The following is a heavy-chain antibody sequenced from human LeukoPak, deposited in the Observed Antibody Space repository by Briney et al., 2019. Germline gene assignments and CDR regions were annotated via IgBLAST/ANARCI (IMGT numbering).Heavy chain of an antibody. CDR3: ASAMATIRALIN. V-gene: IGHV3-48*04. CDR1: GFTFSSYS. D-gene: IGHD5-12*01. J-gene: IGHJ4*02. Sequence: GGSLTLSCAASGFTFSSYSMNWVRQAPGKGLEWVSYIIGGGTTIYYADSVKGRFTISRDDAKNSLFLQMNSLRAEDTAVYYCASAMATIRALINWGQGTLVTVSS. CDR2: IIGGGTTI.